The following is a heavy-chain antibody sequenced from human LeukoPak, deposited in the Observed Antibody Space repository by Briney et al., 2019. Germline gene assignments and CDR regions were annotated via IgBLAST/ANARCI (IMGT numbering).Heavy chain of an antibody. J-gene: IGHJ3*02. V-gene: IGHV3-53*01. CDR3: ARNILFAFDI. Sequence: GGSLRLSCAASGLTVSSSYMSWVRQAPGKGLEWVSIIYNDGSTYYADSMKGRFTISRDNSKNTLYLQVNSLRVEDTAMYYCARNILFAFDIWGQETMVTVSS. CDR2: IYNDGST. CDR1: GLTVSSSY. D-gene: IGHD2/OR15-2a*01.